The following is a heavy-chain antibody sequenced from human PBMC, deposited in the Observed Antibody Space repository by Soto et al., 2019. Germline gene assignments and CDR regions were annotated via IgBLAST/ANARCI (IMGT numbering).Heavy chain of an antibody. CDR3: ARRGSSGSTYYYYGMDV. CDR1: GYSFTSYW. J-gene: IGHJ6*02. CDR2: IDPSDSYT. D-gene: IGHD6-19*01. Sequence: GESLKISCKGSGYSFTSYWISWVRQMPGKGLEWMGRIDPSDSYTNYSPSFQGHVTISADKSISTAYLQWSSLKASDTAMYYCARRGSSGSTYYYYGMDVWAKGPRSPSP. V-gene: IGHV5-10-1*01.